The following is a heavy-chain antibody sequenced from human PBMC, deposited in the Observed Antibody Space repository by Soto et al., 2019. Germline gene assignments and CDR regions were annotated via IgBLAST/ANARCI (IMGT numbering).Heavy chain of an antibody. J-gene: IGHJ4*02. CDR3: ARGSILAAYSHFDY. D-gene: IGHD3-9*01. CDR1: GGSISSYC. Sequence: PSETLSLTCTVSGGSISSYCWSWIRRPPGKGLEWIGFIYNIGNTNYNPSLKSRVTISGDTSKNQFSLKLTSVTAADTAVYYCARGSILAAYSHFDYWGQGTRVTVSS. CDR2: IYNIGNT. V-gene: IGHV4-59*01.